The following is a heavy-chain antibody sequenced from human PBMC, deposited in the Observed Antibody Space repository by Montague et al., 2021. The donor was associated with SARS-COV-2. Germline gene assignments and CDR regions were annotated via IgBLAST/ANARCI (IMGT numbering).Heavy chain of an antibody. J-gene: IGHJ4*02. Sequence: SLRLSCAASGFTFDDYGMSWVRQAPGKGLEWVSGINWNGGSTGYADPVKGRFTISRDNAKNSLYLQMNSLRAEDTALYYCARDVEGFGELQVDYWGQGTLVTVSS. CDR3: ARDVEGFGELQVDY. D-gene: IGHD3-10*01. V-gene: IGHV3-20*04. CDR2: INWNGGST. CDR1: GFTFDDYG.